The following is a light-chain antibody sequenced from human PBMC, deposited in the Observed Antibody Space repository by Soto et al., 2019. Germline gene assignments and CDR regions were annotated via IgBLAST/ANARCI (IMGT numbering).Light chain of an antibody. CDR3: QQYGRSLWS. V-gene: IGKV3-20*01. J-gene: IGKJ1*01. Sequence: ENVLTQSPGTLSLSPGERATLSCRASQSVSNSYLAWYQQKPGQAPRLLIHGASSRATGIPDRFSGSGSGTDFTLTISRLEPEDSAVYYCQQYGRSLWSFGQGTKVEIK. CDR2: GAS. CDR1: QSVSNSY.